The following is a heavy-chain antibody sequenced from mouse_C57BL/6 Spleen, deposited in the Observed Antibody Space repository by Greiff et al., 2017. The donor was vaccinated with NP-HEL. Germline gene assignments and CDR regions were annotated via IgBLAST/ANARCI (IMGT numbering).Heavy chain of an antibody. V-gene: IGHV1-19*01. CDR3: ARGGTVVAHWYFDV. J-gene: IGHJ1*03. D-gene: IGHD1-1*01. CDR1: GYTFTDYY. CDR2: INPYNGGT. Sequence: EVQLQQSGPVLVKPGASVKMSCKASGYTFTDYYMNWVKQSHGKSLEWIGVINPYNGGTSYNQKFKGKATLTVDKSASTAYMELNSLTSEDSAVYYCARGGTVVAHWYFDVWGTGTTVTVAS.